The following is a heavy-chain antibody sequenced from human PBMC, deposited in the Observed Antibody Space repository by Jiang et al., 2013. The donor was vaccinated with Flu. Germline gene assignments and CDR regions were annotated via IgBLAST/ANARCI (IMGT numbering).Heavy chain of an antibody. CDR1: GYSFTSYW. Sequence: GAEVKKPGESLRISCKGSGYSFTSYWISWVRQMPGKGLEWMGRIDPSDSYTNYSPSFQGQVTISVDKSINTAYLQWSSLKTSDTAIYYCARRSTNWPHYYFELWGRGTLVTVSS. CDR3: ARRSTNWPHYYFEL. V-gene: IGHV5-10-1*04. D-gene: IGHD7-27*01. J-gene: IGHJ2*01. CDR2: IDPSDSYT.